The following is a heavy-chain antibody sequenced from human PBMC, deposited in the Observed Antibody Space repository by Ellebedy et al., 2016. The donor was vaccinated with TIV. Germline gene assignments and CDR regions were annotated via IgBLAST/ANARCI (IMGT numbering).Heavy chain of an antibody. D-gene: IGHD3-10*01. J-gene: IGHJ5*02. CDR3: ARSRYYGSGISSGGWFDP. CDR2: ISYSGST. Sequence: SETLSLTCTVSGGSIRIYHHHWAWIRQPPGQGLQWIGTISYSGSTYHNPSLKSRVTMSVDASKNQFSMNLTSVTAADTAVYYCARSRYYGSGISSGGWFDPWGQGTLVAVSS. CDR1: GGSIRIYHHH. V-gene: IGHV4-39*07.